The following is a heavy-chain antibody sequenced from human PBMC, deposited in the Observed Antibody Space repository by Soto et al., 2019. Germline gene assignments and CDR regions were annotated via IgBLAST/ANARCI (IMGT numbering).Heavy chain of an antibody. D-gene: IGHD1-26*01. V-gene: IGHV3-21*01. J-gene: IGHJ5*02. CDR1: TFSSYS. CDR3: TRDEGGSHDNWFNP. Sequence: EVQLVESGGGLVKPGESLRLSCTFTFSSYSLNWVRQAPGKGLEWVSSISSGSAYIKYADSVKGRFTISRDNANNLLYLQMRSPRVDDSAVYYCTRDEGGSHDNWFNPRGQGTLVTVSS. CDR2: ISSGSAYI.